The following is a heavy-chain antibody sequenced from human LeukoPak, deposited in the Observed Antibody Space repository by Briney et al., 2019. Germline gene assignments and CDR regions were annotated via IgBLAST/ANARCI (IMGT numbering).Heavy chain of an antibody. D-gene: IGHD6-13*01. V-gene: IGHV3-7*01. CDR3: AIIPRAAAGPSARSPFHY. J-gene: IGHJ4*02. CDR1: GFTFSSYW. Sequence: GGSLRLSCEVSGFTFSSYWMNWVRQAPGKGLEWVANIKQDGSDKYYVDSVKGRFTISRDNAKDSLYLQMNSLRAEDTAVYYCAIIPRAAAGPSARSPFHYWGQGTLVTVSS. CDR2: IKQDGSDK.